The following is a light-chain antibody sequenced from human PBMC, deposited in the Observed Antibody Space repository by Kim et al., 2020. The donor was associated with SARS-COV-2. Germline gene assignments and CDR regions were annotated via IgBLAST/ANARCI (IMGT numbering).Light chain of an antibody. CDR3: EHYGTSSDT. V-gene: IGKV3-20*01. CDR2: GSS. CDR1: QSLSASS. Sequence: IVLTQSPGTLSLSPGEGATLSCKASQSLSASSFAWYQQRPGHSPRLLLYGSSTRAPDIPHSFSGSVSGTDFTLNISSLSPDDCAVYFCEHYGTSSDTCGKGNKLDI. J-gene: IGKJ2*01.